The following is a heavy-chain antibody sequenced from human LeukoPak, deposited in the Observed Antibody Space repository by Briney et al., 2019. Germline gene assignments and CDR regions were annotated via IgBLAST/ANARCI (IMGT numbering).Heavy chain of an antibody. J-gene: IGHJ4*02. V-gene: IGHV3-7*01. CDR3: AREDIVGATDFDY. Sequence: PGGSLRLSCAASGFTFSSYWMSWVRQAPGKGLEWVANIKQDGSEKYYVDSVKGRFTISRDNAKNSLYLQMNSLRAEDTAVYYCAREDIVGATDFDYWGQGTLVTVSS. D-gene: IGHD1-26*01. CDR1: GFTFSSYW. CDR2: IKQDGSEK.